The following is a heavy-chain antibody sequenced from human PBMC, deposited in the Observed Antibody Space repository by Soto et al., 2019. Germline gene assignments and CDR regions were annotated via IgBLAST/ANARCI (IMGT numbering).Heavy chain of an antibody. J-gene: IGHJ4*02. CDR2: IYYDGST. CDR3: AKVVVAATRHTDFDS. CDR1: GGSINSNNYY. V-gene: IGHV4-39*02. D-gene: IGHD2-15*01. Sequence: XETLSLTCTVSGGSINSNNYYWAWIRQPPGKGLAWIASIYYDGSTYYNPSLKSRVSISVDTSKNHFSLKLSSATAADTAVYYCAKVVVAATRHTDFDSWGQGTLVTVPS.